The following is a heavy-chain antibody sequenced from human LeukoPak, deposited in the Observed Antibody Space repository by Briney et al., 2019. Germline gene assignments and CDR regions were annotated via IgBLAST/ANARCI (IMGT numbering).Heavy chain of an antibody. D-gene: IGHD3-10*01. Sequence: SQTLSLTCALSGDSFSSNSAGWDWHRQSPSRGLEWLGRTYYSSKWYSDSAVSVKSPITINPDTSKNQFSLQLNSVTPEDTAVYYCASQYGSRQFDSWGQGTLVTVSS. CDR1: GDSFSSNSAG. V-gene: IGHV6-1*01. CDR3: ASQYGSRQFDS. CDR2: TYYSSKWYS. J-gene: IGHJ4*02.